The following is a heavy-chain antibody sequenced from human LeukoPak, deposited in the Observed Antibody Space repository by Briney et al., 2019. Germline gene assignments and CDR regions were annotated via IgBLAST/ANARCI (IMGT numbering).Heavy chain of an antibody. J-gene: IGHJ4*02. D-gene: IGHD6-19*01. CDR3: ARDGGIAVAGTNLDY. Sequence: GGSLRLSCAASGFTLSSYSMNWVRQAPGKGLEWVSSISSSSSYIYYADSVKGRFTISRDNAKNSLYLQMNSLRAEDTAVHYCARDGGIAVAGTNLDYWGQGTLVTVSS. CDR2: ISSSSSYI. V-gene: IGHV3-21*01. CDR1: GFTLSSYS.